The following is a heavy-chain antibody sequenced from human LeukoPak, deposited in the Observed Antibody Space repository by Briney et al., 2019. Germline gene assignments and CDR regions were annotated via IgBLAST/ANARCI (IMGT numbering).Heavy chain of an antibody. CDR3: AKLADGDQVVITQKAIDY. V-gene: IGHV3-30*02. J-gene: IGHJ4*02. Sequence: GGSLRLSCAATGFIFSSYGMHWVRQAPGKGLEWVAFIRYDGSNKYYADSVKGRFTISRDNSKNTLYLQMNSLRAEDTAVYYCAKLADGDQVVITQKAIDYWGQGTLVTVSS. D-gene: IGHD3-22*01. CDR1: GFIFSSYG. CDR2: IRYDGSNK.